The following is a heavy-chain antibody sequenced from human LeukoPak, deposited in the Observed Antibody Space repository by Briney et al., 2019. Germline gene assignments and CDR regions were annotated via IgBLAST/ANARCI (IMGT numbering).Heavy chain of an antibody. CDR3: ETATKLGVFDY. V-gene: IGHV3-23*01. Sequence: GGSLRLSCAASGFTFSGYAMSWVRQAPGKGLEWVSAISGSGGSTYYADSVKGRFTISRDNSKNTLYLQMNSLRAEDTAVYYCETATKLGVFDYWGQGTLVIVSS. CDR2: ISGSGGST. J-gene: IGHJ4*02. CDR1: GFTFSGYA. D-gene: IGHD7-27*01.